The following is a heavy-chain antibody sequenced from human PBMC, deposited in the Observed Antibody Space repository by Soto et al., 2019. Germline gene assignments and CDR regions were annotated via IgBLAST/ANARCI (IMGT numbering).Heavy chain of an antibody. CDR1: GYTLTELS. V-gene: IGHV1-24*01. Sequence: ASVKVSCKVSGYTLTELSMHWVRQAPGKGLEWMGGFDPEDGETIYAQKLQGRVTMTTDTSTSTAYMELRSLRSDDTAVYYCARVVITFPPYYYYGMDVWGQGTTVTVSS. J-gene: IGHJ6*02. CDR3: ARVVITFPPYYYYGMDV. D-gene: IGHD3-22*01. CDR2: FDPEDGET.